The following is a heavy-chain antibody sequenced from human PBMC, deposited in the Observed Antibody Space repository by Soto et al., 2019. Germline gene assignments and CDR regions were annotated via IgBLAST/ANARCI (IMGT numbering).Heavy chain of an antibody. CDR3: ARLLEYYDSNGPQGS. CDR2: IDPSDSYT. V-gene: IGHV5-10-1*01. CDR1: GYSFTSYW. J-gene: IGHJ4*02. Sequence: XESLKISCKGSGYSFTSYWISWVRQMPGKGLEWMGRIDPSDSYTNYSPSFQGHVTISADKSISTAYLQWSSLKASDTAMYYCARLLEYYDSNGPQGSWGQGTLVTVSS. D-gene: IGHD3-22*01.